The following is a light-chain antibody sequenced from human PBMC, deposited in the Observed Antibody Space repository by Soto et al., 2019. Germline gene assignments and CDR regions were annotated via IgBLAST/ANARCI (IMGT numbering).Light chain of an antibody. Sequence: QSVLTQPPSVSGAPGQRVTISCTGSSSNIGAGYEVHWYQQLPGTAPKLLIYGNSNRPSGVPDRFSGSKSGTSASLAITGLQAGDEADFYCAAWDDRLNGYVFGAGTKVTVL. CDR1: SSNIGAGYE. V-gene: IGLV1-40*01. CDR2: GNS. J-gene: IGLJ1*01. CDR3: AAWDDRLNGYV.